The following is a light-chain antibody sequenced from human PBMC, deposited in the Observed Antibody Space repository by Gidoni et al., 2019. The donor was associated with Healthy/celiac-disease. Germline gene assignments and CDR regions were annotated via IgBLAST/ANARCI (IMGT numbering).Light chain of an antibody. CDR2: DAS. V-gene: IGKV1-33*01. Sequence: DIQMTQSPSSLSASVGDRVTITCQASQDISNYLHWYQQKPGKAPKLLIYDASNLERGVPSRFSGSGSGTDFTFTISSLQPEDIATYYCQQYDNILTFGQGTRVEIK. CDR3: QQYDNILT. J-gene: IGKJ5*01. CDR1: QDISNY.